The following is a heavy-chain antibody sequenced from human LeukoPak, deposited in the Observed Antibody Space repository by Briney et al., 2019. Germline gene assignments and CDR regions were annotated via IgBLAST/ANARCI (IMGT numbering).Heavy chain of an antibody. Sequence: ASVKVSCKASGGTFSSYAISWVRQAPGQGLEWMGGIIPIFGTANYAQKFQGRVTITADESTSTAYMELSSLRSEDTAVYYFARGARGQRKHFADLWGQGTLVTASS. CDR2: IIPIFGTA. D-gene: IGHD3-10*01. CDR3: ARGARGQRKHFADL. J-gene: IGHJ5*02. CDR1: GGTFSSYA. V-gene: IGHV1-69*13.